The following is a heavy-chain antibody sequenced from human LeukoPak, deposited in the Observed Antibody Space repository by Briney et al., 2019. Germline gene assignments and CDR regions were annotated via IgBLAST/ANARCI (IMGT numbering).Heavy chain of an antibody. CDR2: INPNSGGA. CDR3: ARDIYYDSSGYPNWFDP. CDR1: GYTFTSYD. V-gene: IGHV1-2*02. D-gene: IGHD3-22*01. J-gene: IGHJ5*02. Sequence: ASVKVSCKASGYTFTSYDINWVRQAPGQGLEWMGWINPNSGGANYAQKFQGRVTMTRDTSTSTAYMELSRLRSDDTAVYYCARDIYYDSSGYPNWFDPWGQGTLVTVSS.